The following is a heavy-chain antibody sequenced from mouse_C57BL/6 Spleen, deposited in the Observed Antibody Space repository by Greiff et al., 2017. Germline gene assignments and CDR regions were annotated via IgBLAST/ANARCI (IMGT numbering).Heavy chain of an antibody. Sequence: VQLQQPGAELVRPGSSVKLSCKASGYTFTSYWMHWVKQRPIQGLEWIGNIDPSDSETHYNQKFKDKATLTVDKSSSTAYMQLSSLTSEDSAVYYCARRNYYSNCFDYWGQGTTLTVSS. CDR3: ARRNYYSNCFDY. CDR1: GYTFTSYW. J-gene: IGHJ2*01. D-gene: IGHD2-5*01. CDR2: IDPSDSET. V-gene: IGHV1-52*01.